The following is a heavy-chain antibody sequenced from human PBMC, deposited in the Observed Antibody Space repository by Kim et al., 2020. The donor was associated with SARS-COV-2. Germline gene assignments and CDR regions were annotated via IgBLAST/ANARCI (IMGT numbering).Heavy chain of an antibody. D-gene: IGHD3-16*02. V-gene: IGHV3-11*01. CDR2: ITGNGINT. CDR3: ARDRDIWGSFRLGS. Sequence: GGSLRLSCKASGFTFSDYWMSWIRQAPGRGLEWISYITGNGINTFHAESVKGRFTISRNNFKNMLYLQMDSLRVDDTAIYYCARDRDIWGSFRLGSWAQGPLVPVSP. J-gene: IGHJ4*02. CDR1: GFTFSDYW.